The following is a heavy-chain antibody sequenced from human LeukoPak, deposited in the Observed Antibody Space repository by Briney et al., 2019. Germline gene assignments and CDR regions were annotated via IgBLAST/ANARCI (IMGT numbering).Heavy chain of an antibody. CDR1: GFTFSNHG. CDR3: AKDNGDYVGYFDS. Sequence: GGSLRLSCTASGFTFSNHGMSWVRQAPGKGLEWVSVISGSGDSAYYADSVKGRFTISRDNPKNAVYLQVNSLRAEDTAVYYCAKDNGDYVGYFDSWGQGILVIVSS. D-gene: IGHD4-17*01. J-gene: IGHJ4*02. V-gene: IGHV3-23*01. CDR2: ISGSGDSA.